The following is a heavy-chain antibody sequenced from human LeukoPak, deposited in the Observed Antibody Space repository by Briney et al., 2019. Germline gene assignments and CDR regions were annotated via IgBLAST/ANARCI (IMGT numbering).Heavy chain of an antibody. CDR2: IYPGDSDI. J-gene: IGHJ4*02. V-gene: IGHV5-51*01. Sequence: KSGESLKIPCKGSGYSFTDYWIGWVRLMPGKGLEWMAIIYPGDSDIRYSPSFQGQVTISADKSINTAYLQWSSLKASDTAIYYCARRQGLRYFDYWGQGTLVTVSS. CDR1: GYSFTDYW. CDR3: ARRQGLRYFDY. D-gene: IGHD2-15*01.